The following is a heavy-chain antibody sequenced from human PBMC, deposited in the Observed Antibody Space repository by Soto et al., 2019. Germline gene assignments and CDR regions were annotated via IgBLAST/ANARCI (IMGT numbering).Heavy chain of an antibody. CDR2: FDPEDGET. D-gene: IGHD5-12*01. CDR1: GYTLTELS. J-gene: IGHJ4*02. CDR3: ATGFVGRWLQLSSLVY. Sequence: GASVKVSCKVSGYTLTELSMHWVRQAPGKGLEWMGGFDPEDGETIYAQKFQGRVTMTEDTSTDTAYMELSSLRSEDTAVYYCATGFVGRWLQLSSLVYWGQGTLVTVSS. V-gene: IGHV1-24*01.